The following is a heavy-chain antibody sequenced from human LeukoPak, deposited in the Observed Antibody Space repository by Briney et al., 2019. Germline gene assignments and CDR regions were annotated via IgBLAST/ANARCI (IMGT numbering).Heavy chain of an antibody. V-gene: IGHV3-30*04. CDR1: GFTFSSYA. D-gene: IGHD3-10*01. CDR3: AKDGVRGVIMGPIHYFDY. CDR2: ISYDGSNK. Sequence: PGGSLRLSCAASGFTFSSYAMHWVRQAPGKGLEWVAVISYDGSNKYYADSVKGRFTISRDNSKNTLYLQMNSLRAEDTAVYYCAKDGVRGVIMGPIHYFDYWGQGTLVTVSS. J-gene: IGHJ4*02.